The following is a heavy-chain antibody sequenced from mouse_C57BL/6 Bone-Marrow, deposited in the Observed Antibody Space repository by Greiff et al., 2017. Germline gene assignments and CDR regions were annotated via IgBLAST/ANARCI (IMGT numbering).Heavy chain of an antibody. CDR1: GYSFTGYF. CDR2: INPYNGDT. V-gene: IGHV1-20*01. Sequence: VQLQQSGPELVKPGDSVKISCKASGYSFTGYFMNWVMQSHGKSLEWIGRINPYNGDTFYNQKFKGKATLTVDKSSSTAQMELRSLTSEDSAVYYCAREGYYYGSREDWYFDVCGTGTTVAVSS. D-gene: IGHD1-1*01. CDR3: AREGYYYGSREDWYFDV. J-gene: IGHJ1*03.